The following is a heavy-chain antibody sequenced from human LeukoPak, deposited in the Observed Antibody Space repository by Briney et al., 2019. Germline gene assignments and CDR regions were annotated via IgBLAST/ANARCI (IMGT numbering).Heavy chain of an antibody. CDR2: INHSGST. CDR1: GGSFSGYY. Sequence: PSETLSLTCAVYGGSFSGYYWSWIRQPPGKGLEWIGEINHSGSTNYNPSLKSRVTISVDTSKNQFSLKLSSVTAADTAVYYCATLRYGYWGQETLVTVSS. J-gene: IGHJ4*02. V-gene: IGHV4-34*01. D-gene: IGHD3-10*01. CDR3: ATLRYGY.